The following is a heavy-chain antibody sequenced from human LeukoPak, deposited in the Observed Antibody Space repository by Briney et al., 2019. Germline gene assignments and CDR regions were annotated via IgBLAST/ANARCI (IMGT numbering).Heavy chain of an antibody. J-gene: IGHJ6*03. CDR1: GDSISSGDYY. D-gene: IGHD4-11*01. V-gene: IGHV4-30-4*08. CDR2: IYYSGST. Sequence: SETLSLTCTVSGDSISSGDYYWSWIRQPPGKGLEWIGYIYYSGSTYYNPSLKSRVTISVDTSKNQFSLKLSSVTAADTAVYYCASVLYSMDLVPYYYYMDVWGKGTTVTVSS. CDR3: ASVLYSMDLVPYYYYMDV.